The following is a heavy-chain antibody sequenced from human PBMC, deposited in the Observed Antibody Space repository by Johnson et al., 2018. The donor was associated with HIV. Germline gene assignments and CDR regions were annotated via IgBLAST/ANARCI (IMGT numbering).Heavy chain of an antibody. CDR1: GFTFDDYA. V-gene: IGHV3-9*01. Sequence: EVQLVESGGGLVQPGRSLRLSCAASGFTFDDYAMHWVRQAPGKGLEWVSGISWNSGSIGYADSVKGRFTISRDNAKNSLYLQMKSLRAEDTALYYCARDRGYSGSYTGAFDIWGQGTMVTVSS. CDR2: ISWNSGSI. CDR3: ARDRGYSGSYTGAFDI. J-gene: IGHJ3*02. D-gene: IGHD1-26*01.